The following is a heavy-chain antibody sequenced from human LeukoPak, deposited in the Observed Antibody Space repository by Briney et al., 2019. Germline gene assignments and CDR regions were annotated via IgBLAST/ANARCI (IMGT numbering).Heavy chain of an antibody. J-gene: IGHJ3*02. V-gene: IGHV1-18*01. Sequence: ASVKVSCKASGYTFTSYGISWVRQAPGQGLEWMGWISAYNGNTNYAQKLQGRVTMTTDTSTSTAYMELRSLRSDDRAVYYCARMGILALRFLATGAFDIWGQGTMVSVSS. CDR1: GYTFTSYG. CDR2: ISAYNGNT. CDR3: ARMGILALRFLATGAFDI. D-gene: IGHD3-3*01.